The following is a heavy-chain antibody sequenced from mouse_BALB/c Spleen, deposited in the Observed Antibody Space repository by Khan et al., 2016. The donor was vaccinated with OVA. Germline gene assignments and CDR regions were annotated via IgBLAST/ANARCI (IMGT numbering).Heavy chain of an antibody. D-gene: IGHD3-1*01. Sequence: VQLKQSGTVLARPGSSVKMSCKASGYTFTSYWIHWVKQRPGQGLEWIGGVFSGNSDTSYNQKFKGKAKLTAVTSAITAYMELSSLTNEDSAVYCCTRAGDGAFAYWGQGTLVTVSA. J-gene: IGHJ3*01. CDR3: TRAGDGAFAY. CDR1: GYTFTSYW. V-gene: IGHV1-5*01. CDR2: VFSGNSDT.